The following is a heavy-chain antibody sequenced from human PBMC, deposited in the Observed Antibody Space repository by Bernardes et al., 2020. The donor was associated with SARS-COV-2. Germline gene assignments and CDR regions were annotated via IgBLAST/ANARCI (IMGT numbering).Heavy chain of an antibody. CDR2: ISSSSSYI. CDR3: ARQFDHYYGSGRPYYGMDV. J-gene: IGHJ6*02. D-gene: IGHD3-10*01. V-gene: IGHV3-21*01. CDR1: GFTFSSYS. Sequence: GGSLRLSCAASGFTFSSYSMNWVRQAPGKGLEWVSSISSSSSYIYYADSVKGRFTISRDNAKNSLYLQMNSLRAEDTAVYYCARQFDHYYGSGRPYYGMDVWGQGTTVTVSS.